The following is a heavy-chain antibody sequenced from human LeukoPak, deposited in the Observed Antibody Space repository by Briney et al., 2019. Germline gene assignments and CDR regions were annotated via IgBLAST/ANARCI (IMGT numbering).Heavy chain of an antibody. Sequence: PGGSLRLSCTASGFTFNNFAMSWVRQAPGKGLEWVSGISGSAVSTFYADSVKGRFTISRDNSKTTLYLHMDSLRVEDTAVYYRAKDQTVAVAGPSDNWGQGTLVTVSS. CDR3: AKDQTVAVAGPSDN. CDR1: GFTFNNFA. J-gene: IGHJ4*02. D-gene: IGHD6-19*01. V-gene: IGHV3-23*01. CDR2: ISGSAVST.